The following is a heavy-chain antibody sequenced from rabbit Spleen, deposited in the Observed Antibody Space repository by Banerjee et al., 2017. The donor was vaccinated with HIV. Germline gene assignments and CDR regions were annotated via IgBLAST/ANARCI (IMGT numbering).Heavy chain of an antibody. Sequence: QEQLEESGGDLVKPEGSLTLTCTASGFSFSYSYWICWVRQAPGKGLEWIACIYAGSSGSTYYASWAKGRFTISKTSSTTMTLRMTSLSAADTATYFCARGEAGGAGNWYIIRLDLWGPGTLVTVS. D-gene: IGHD4-2*01. CDR1: GFSFSYSYW. CDR3: ARGEAGGAGNWYIIRLDL. J-gene: IGHJ3*01. CDR2: IYAGSSGST. V-gene: IGHV1S45*01.